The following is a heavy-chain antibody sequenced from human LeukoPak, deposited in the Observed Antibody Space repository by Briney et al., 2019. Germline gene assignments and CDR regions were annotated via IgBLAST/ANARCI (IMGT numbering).Heavy chain of an antibody. V-gene: IGHV1-2*02. Sequence: ASVKVSCKASGYTFTGYYIHWVRQAPGQGLEWMGWINPKSGGTNYAQKFQGRVTMTRDTSISTAYMEPSSLRSDDTAVYYCASPESWRLEKEYFQHWGQGTLVTVSS. D-gene: IGHD5-24*01. CDR3: ASPESWRLEKEYFQH. CDR1: GYTFTGYY. CDR2: INPKSGGT. J-gene: IGHJ1*01.